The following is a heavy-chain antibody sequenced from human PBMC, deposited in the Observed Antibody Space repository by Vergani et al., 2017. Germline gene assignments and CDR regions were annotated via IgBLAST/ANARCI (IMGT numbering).Heavy chain of an antibody. CDR1: GGTFSSYA. D-gene: IGHD3-10*01. J-gene: IGHJ4*02. CDR3: ARDRGAYYYGSGSPETDDY. V-gene: IGHV1-69*06. CDR2: IIPIFGTA. Sequence: QVQLVQSGAEVKKPGSSVKVSCKASGGTFSSYAISWVRQAPGQGLEWMGGIIPIFGTANYAQKLQGRVTMTTDTSTSTAYMELRSLRSDDTAVYYCARDRGAYYYGSGSPETDDYWGQGTLVTVSS.